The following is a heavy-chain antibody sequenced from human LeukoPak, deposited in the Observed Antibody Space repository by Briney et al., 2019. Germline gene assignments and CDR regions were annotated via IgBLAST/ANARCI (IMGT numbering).Heavy chain of an antibody. CDR3: ARQDISSSYYGLDY. CDR1: GGSISSYY. J-gene: IGHJ4*02. Sequence: SETLSLTCTVSGGSISSYYWSWIRQPAGKGLEWIGRIYTSGSTNYNPSLKSRVTMSTDTSRNHFSLNLSSVTAADTAIYFCARQDISSSYYGLDYWGQGTLVTVSS. D-gene: IGHD1-26*01. CDR2: IYTSGST. V-gene: IGHV4-4*07.